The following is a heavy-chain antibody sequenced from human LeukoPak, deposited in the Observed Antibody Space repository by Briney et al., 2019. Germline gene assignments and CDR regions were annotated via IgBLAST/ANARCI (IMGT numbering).Heavy chain of an antibody. Sequence: ASVKVSCKASGYTFTSYYIHWVRQAPGQGLEWMGTINPGGGSTSYAQKFQGRVTMTRDTSTSTVYMELSSLRSEDTAVYYCARGPIRLNWFDPWGQGTLVTVSS. CDR2: INPGGGST. CDR3: ARGPIRLNWFDP. J-gene: IGHJ5*02. CDR1: GYTFTSYY. V-gene: IGHV1-46*01. D-gene: IGHD3-16*01.